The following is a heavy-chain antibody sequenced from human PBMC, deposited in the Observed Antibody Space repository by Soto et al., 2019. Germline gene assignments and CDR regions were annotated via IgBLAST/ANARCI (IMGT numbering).Heavy chain of an antibody. V-gene: IGHV1-69*13. CDR3: ATGSFTSTGGRIGYHYNAMDV. D-gene: IGHD1-1*01. J-gene: IGHJ6*02. Sequence: SVKVSCKSSGGTFSSHSINWVRRAPGQGLEWMGGIIPIFGPANFAKKFQGRVTITADESTTTAYMELSSLTSEDTAVYYCATGSFTSTGGRIGYHYNAMDVWGQGTTVTVSS. CDR2: IIPIFGPA. CDR1: GGTFSSHS.